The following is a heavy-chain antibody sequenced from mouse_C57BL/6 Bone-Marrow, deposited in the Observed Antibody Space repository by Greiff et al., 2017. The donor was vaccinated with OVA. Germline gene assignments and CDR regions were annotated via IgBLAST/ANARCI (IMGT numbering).Heavy chain of an antibody. Sequence: VHVKQSGAELVRPGSSVKMSCKTSGYTFTSYGINWVKQRPGQGLEWIGYIYIGNGYTEYNEKFKGKATLTSDTSSSTAYMQLSSLTSEDSAIYFCAREKGNYYGSSYWYFDVWGTGTTVTVSS. CDR1: GYTFTSYG. J-gene: IGHJ1*03. CDR3: AREKGNYYGSSYWYFDV. CDR2: IYIGNGYT. D-gene: IGHD1-1*01. V-gene: IGHV1-58*01.